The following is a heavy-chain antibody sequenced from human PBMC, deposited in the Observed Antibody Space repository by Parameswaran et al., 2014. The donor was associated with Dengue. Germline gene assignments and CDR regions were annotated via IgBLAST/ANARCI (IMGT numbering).Heavy chain of an antibody. CDR2: ITSSSSGI. V-gene: IGHV3-21*01. CDR3: ARALPDDYNEAWTDY. J-gene: IGHJ4*03. Sequence: VRQAPGKGLEWVSSITSSSSGIYYADSVKGRFTISRDNAKNSLYLQMNSLRAEDTAVYYCARALPDDYNEAWTDYWARDGGHRLL. D-gene: IGHD5-24*01.